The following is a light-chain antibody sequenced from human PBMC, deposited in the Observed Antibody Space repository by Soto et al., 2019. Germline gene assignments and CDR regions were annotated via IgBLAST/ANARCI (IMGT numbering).Light chain of an antibody. V-gene: IGKV3-20*01. CDR2: GAS. Sequence: EIVLTQSPATLSLSPGERAALSCRASQSVSSSYLVWYQQKLGQAPRLLIDGASSRATGIPDRFSGSGSGTDFTLTITRVEPEDFAVYYCHQYGRSPWTLGQGTKVDIK. CDR3: HQYGRSPWT. J-gene: IGKJ1*01. CDR1: QSVSSSY.